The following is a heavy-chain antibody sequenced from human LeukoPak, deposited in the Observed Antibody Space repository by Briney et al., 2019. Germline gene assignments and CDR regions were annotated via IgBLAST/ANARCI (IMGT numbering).Heavy chain of an antibody. CDR1: GGTFSSYA. CDR3: ATSLPYGYYDSGGSNWFDP. D-gene: IGHD3-22*01. Sequence: ASVKVSCKASGGTFSSYAISWVRQAPGQGLEWMGGIIPIFGTANYAQKFQGRVTITADESTSTAYLELSSLRSEDTAVYYCATSLPYGYYDSGGSNWFDPWGQGTLVTVSS. J-gene: IGHJ5*02. V-gene: IGHV1-69*13. CDR2: IIPIFGTA.